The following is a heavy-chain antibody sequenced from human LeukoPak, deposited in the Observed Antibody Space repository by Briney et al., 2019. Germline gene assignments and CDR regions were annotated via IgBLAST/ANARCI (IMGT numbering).Heavy chain of an antibody. Sequence: GGSLRLSCAASGFTFSSYGMNWVRQAPGKGLEWVAFIRYDGRNKYYADSVKGRFTISRDNSKNTLYLQMNSLRAEDTAVYYCAKDPDCTSGICYTFFDYWGQGTLVTVSS. D-gene: IGHD2-8*01. V-gene: IGHV3-30*02. CDR2: IRYDGRNK. CDR1: GFTFSSYG. J-gene: IGHJ4*02. CDR3: AKDPDCTSGICYTFFDY.